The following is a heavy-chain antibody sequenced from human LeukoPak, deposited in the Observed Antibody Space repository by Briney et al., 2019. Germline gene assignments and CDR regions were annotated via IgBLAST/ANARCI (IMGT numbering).Heavy chain of an antibody. CDR1: GGTFSSYA. Sequence: ASVKVSCKASGGTFSSYAISWVRQAPGQGLEWMGGIIPIFGTANYAQKFQGRVTITADESTSTAFMELSSLRSEDTAVYYCARASDGYSSGWESYYYMDVWGKGTTVTVSS. V-gene: IGHV1-69*13. CDR2: IIPIFGTA. CDR3: ARASDGYSSGWESYYYMDV. D-gene: IGHD6-19*01. J-gene: IGHJ6*03.